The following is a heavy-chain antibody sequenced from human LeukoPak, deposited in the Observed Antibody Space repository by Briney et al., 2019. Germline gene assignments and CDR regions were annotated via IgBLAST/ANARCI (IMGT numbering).Heavy chain of an antibody. CDR2: ISASGGST. D-gene: IGHD2-2*01. Sequence: GGSLRLSCAASGFTFSSYAMNWVRQAPGKGLEWVSTISASGGSTYYFVKGRFTISRDNSKNTLYLQMNSLRAEDTAVYYRAKGYCSSTNCKESFFDYWGQGTLATVSS. CDR1: GFTFSSYA. V-gene: IGHV3-23*01. CDR3: AKGYCSSTNCKESFFDY. J-gene: IGHJ4*02.